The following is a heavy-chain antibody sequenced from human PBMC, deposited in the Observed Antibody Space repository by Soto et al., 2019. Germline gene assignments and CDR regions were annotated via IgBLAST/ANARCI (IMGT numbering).Heavy chain of an antibody. CDR3: ALIGELSGSDYYYGMDV. CDR2: IYYSGST. V-gene: IGHV4-39*01. CDR1: GGAISSSSYY. J-gene: IGHJ6*02. D-gene: IGHD3-16*02. Sequence: PSETLSLTCTVSGGAISSSSYYWGWIRQPPGKGLEWIGSIYYSGSTYYNPSLKSRVTISVDTSKNQFSLKLSSVTAADTAVYYCALIGELSGSDYYYGMDVWGPGTTVTVSS.